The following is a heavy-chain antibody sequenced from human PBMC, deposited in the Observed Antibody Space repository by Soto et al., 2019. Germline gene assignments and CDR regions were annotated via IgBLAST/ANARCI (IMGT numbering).Heavy chain of an antibody. V-gene: IGHV3-7*01. CDR3: AREFYGYYTYGPGDY. Sequence: EAQLVESGGGLVQPGGSLRLSCEASGFMFGVYWMSWVRQAPGKGLEWVANINDDVSERKYVDSVKGRFTISRDTPNNLLFLQMNSLRDEDTAVYYCAREFYGYYTYGPGDYWGQGTLVAVSS. CDR2: INDDVSER. J-gene: IGHJ4*02. D-gene: IGHD3-22*01. CDR1: GFMFGVYW.